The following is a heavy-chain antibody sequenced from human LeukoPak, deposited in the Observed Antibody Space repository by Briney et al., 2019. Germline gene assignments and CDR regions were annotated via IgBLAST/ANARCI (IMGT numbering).Heavy chain of an antibody. J-gene: IGHJ3*02. CDR1: GGSITNYY. D-gene: IGHD6-13*01. Sequence: SETLSLTCTVSGGSITNYYWSWIRQPPGKGLEWIGYFYYSGSSNYNPSLKSRVTISGHTSKNQFSLKLSSVTAADTAIYYCARVSPAVGAFDIWGRGTMVTVSS. CDR3: ARVSPAVGAFDI. V-gene: IGHV4-59*01. CDR2: FYYSGSS.